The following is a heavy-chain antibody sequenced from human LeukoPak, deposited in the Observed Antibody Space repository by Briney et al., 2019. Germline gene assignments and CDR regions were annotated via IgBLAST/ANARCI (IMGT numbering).Heavy chain of an antibody. D-gene: IGHD3-22*01. CDR2: ISNDGSST. J-gene: IGHJ3*02. CDR3: ARAVRTYDSSGDYLDAFDI. Sequence: GGSPKLSLAASGFTLSTYWVPWVRPTPGEGVARVSRISNDGSSTSYADSVKGRFTISRDNTKNTLYLQMKSLRAEDTAVYYCARAVRTYDSSGDYLDAFDIWGQGTMVTVSS. V-gene: IGHV3-74*01. CDR1: GFTLSTYW.